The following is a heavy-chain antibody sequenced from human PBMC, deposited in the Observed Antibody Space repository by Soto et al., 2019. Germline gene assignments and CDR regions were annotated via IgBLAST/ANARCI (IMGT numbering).Heavy chain of an antibody. D-gene: IGHD2-15*01. CDR2: IIPIFGTA. J-gene: IGHJ6*02. CDR3: EREDIVVVVAAAHYYYYGMDV. Sequence: QVQLVQSGAEVKKPGSSVKVSCKASGGTFSRYAISWLRQAPGQGLEWMGGIIPIFGTANYAQQFQGRVTVPTDESTSTAYMELSNLRSGDTDVYYCEREDIVVVVAAAHYYYYGMDVWGHGTTVTVS. V-gene: IGHV1-69*01. CDR1: GGTFSRYA.